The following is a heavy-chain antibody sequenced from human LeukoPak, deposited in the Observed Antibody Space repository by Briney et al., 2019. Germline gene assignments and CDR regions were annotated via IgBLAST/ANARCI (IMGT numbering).Heavy chain of an antibody. V-gene: IGHV3-30*03. CDR3: ARDPEYSGSYLDY. D-gene: IGHD1-26*01. CDR2: ISYDGSNK. Sequence: GGSQRLSCAASGFTFSSYGMHWVRQAPGKGLEWVAVISYDGSNKYYADSVKGRFTISRDNSKNTLYLQMNSLRAEDTAVYYCARDPEYSGSYLDYWGQGTLVTVSS. J-gene: IGHJ4*02. CDR1: GFTFSSYG.